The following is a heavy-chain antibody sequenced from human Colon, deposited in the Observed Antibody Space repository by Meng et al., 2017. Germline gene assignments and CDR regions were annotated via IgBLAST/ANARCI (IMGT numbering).Heavy chain of an antibody. CDR2: IRSDGITT. CDR3: AKDGRNARNWFDS. D-gene: IGHD1-1*01. Sequence: GGSLRLSCAASGFTFSNFWMHWVRQTPEKGLEWVSRIRSDGITTTYADSVKGRFSISRDNAKNTLYLQMDSLRAEDTGVYYCAKDGRNARNWFDSWGQGTRVTVSS. CDR1: GFTFSNFW. V-gene: IGHV3-74*01. J-gene: IGHJ5*01.